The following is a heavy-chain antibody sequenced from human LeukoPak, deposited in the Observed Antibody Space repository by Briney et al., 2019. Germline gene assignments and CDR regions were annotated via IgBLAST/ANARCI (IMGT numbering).Heavy chain of an antibody. CDR2: IYPGDSDT. CDR1: GYSFTSYW. D-gene: IGHD3-10*01. CDR3: ARWDSITMVRGALDY. Sequence: GESLKISCKGSGYSFTSYWIGWVRQMPGKGLEWMGIIYPGDSDTRYSPSFQGQVTISADKSISTAYLQWSSLKASDTAMYYCARWDSITMVRGALDYWGQGTLVTVSS. V-gene: IGHV5-51*01. J-gene: IGHJ4*02.